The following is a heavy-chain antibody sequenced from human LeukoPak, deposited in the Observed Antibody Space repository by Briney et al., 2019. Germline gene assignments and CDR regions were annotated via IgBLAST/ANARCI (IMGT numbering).Heavy chain of an antibody. V-gene: IGHV3-23*01. CDR1: AFTFNNFA. CDR2: ISAGGGTT. Sequence: GGSLRLSCAVSAFTFNNFAMSWVRQAPGKGLEWVSGISAGGGTTIYVDSVKGRFTISRDNSKNTLYLQMNSLRAADTAVYYCARRDSSRSFDYWGQGTLVTVSS. J-gene: IGHJ4*02. CDR3: ARRDSSRSFDY. D-gene: IGHD6-6*01.